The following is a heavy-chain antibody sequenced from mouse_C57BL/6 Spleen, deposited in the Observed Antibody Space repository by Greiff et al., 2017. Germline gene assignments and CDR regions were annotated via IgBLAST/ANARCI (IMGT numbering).Heavy chain of an antibody. D-gene: IGHD1-1*02. CDR1: GYTFTNYW. V-gene: IGHV1-63*01. Sequence: VQLQQSGAELVRPGTSVKMSCKASGYTFTNYWIGWAKQRPGHGLEWIGDIYPGGGYTNYNEKFKGKATLTADKSSRTAYMQFSSLTSEDSAIYYCARRLVGRNFDVWGTGTTVTVSS. CDR2: IYPGGGYT. J-gene: IGHJ1*03. CDR3: ARRLVGRNFDV.